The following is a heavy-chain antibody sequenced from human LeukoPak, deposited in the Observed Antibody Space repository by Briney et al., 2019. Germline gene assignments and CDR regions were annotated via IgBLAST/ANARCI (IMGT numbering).Heavy chain of an antibody. D-gene: IGHD3-9*01. V-gene: IGHV3-48*03. CDR1: AFTFSSYE. CDR3: ARGGPWDILTGYYGWFDY. Sequence: GGSLRLSCAASAFTFSSYEMNWVRQAPGKGLEWASYISSSGSTIYYADSVKGRFTISRDNAKNSLYLQMNSLRAEDTAVYYCARGGPWDILTGYYGWFDYWGQGTLVTVSS. J-gene: IGHJ4*02. CDR2: ISSSGSTI.